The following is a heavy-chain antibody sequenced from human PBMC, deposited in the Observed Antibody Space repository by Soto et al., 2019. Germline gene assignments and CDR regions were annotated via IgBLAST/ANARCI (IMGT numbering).Heavy chain of an antibody. V-gene: IGHV3-23*01. CDR3: AKDDFNDRGDDYFDY. J-gene: IGHJ4*02. CDR2: IGASGDIT. D-gene: IGHD2-21*02. Sequence: GSQIISWAFSGFSCTNFAMSLVLQAPGKGLEWVAGIGASGDITWYADSVKGRLSISRDNSKNTLYLQLNSLRFEDTAVYYCAKDDFNDRGDDYFDYWGPGTLVTVSS. CDR1: GFSCTNFA.